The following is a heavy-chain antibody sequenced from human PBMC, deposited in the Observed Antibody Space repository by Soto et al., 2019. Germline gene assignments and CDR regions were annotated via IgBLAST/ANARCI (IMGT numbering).Heavy chain of an antibody. CDR2: INAGNGNT. J-gene: IGHJ6*02. CDR3: ARDACSGTSCHTQENYYAMDV. CDR1: GYTFTNYA. V-gene: IGHV1-3*01. Sequence: ASVKVSCKASGYTFTNYAMHWVRQAPGQRLKWMGWINAGNGNTKYSQKLQGRVTITRDTSASTAYMELSSQRSEDTAVYYCARDACSGTSCHTQENYYAMDVWGQGTMVTVSS. D-gene: IGHD2-2*01.